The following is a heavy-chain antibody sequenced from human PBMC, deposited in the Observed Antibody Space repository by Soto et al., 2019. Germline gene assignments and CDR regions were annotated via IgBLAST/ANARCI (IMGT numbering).Heavy chain of an antibody. D-gene: IGHD6-6*01. CDR3: ANTFYSSSSTFDI. CDR2: TYYRSKWYN. CDR1: GDSVSSNSAA. J-gene: IGHJ3*02. V-gene: IGHV6-1*01. Sequence: SQTLSLTCAISGDSVSSNSAAWNWIRQSPSRGLEWLGRTYYRSKWYNGYAVSVKSRITINPDTSKNQFSLQLNSVTPDDTAVYYCANTFYSSSSTFDIWGQGTMVTVSS.